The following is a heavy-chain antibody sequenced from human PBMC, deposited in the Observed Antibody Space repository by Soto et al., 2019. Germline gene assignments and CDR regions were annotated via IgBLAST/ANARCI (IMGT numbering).Heavy chain of an antibody. CDR2: IYWDDDK. CDR3: ARAGKPKERYFDRLKYYFDY. D-gene: IGHD3-9*01. J-gene: IGHJ4*02. V-gene: IGHV2-5*02. CDR1: GFSLSTSGVG. Sequence: SGPTLVNPTQTLTLTCTFSGFSLSTSGVGVGWIRQPPGKALEWLALIYWDDDKRYSPSLKSRLTITKDTSKNQVVLTMTNMDPVDTATYYCARAGKPKERYFDRLKYYFDYWGQGTLVTVSS.